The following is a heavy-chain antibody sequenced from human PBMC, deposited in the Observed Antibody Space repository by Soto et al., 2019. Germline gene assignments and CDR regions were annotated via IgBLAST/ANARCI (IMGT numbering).Heavy chain of an antibody. J-gene: IGHJ3*02. CDR3: AKVMVRGVILNAFDI. CDR2: ISYDGSNK. D-gene: IGHD3-10*01. V-gene: IGHV3-30*18. Sequence: SLRLSCAASGFTFSSYGMHWVRQAPGKGLEWVAVISYDGSNKYYADSVKGRFTISRDNSKNTLYLQMNSLRAEDTAVYYCAKVMVRGVILNAFDIWGQGTMVTVSS. CDR1: GFTFSSYG.